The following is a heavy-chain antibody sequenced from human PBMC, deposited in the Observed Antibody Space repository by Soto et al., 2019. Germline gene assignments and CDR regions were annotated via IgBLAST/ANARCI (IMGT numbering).Heavy chain of an antibody. J-gene: IGHJ4*01. D-gene: IGHD2-2*01. V-gene: IGHV3-23*01. CDR2: FRDFGGTT. CDR1: GFVLSFSTYA. CDR3: AKHSHCAIISPTHDY. Sequence: HPGGTLRLSCAASGFVLSFSTYAMSWVSKDPGNGLEWVFPFRDFGGTTHYATSVKARFTISRDTSKNMLYLQMNSLRAEDTAIYFCAKHSHCAIISPTHDYWGHGTLVTVSS.